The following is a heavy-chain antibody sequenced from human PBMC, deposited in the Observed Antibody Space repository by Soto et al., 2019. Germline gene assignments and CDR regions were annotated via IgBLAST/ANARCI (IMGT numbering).Heavy chain of an antibody. CDR2: ISYDGSNK. Sequence: GGSLRLSCAASGFTFSSYAMHWVRQAPGKGLEWVAVISYDGSNKYYADSVKGRFTISRDNSKNTLYLQMNSLRAEDTAVYYCAGTPTTKIAARALSDYWGQGTLLTVSS. D-gene: IGHD6-6*01. CDR1: GFTFSSYA. CDR3: AGTPTTKIAARALSDY. J-gene: IGHJ4*02. V-gene: IGHV3-30-3*01.